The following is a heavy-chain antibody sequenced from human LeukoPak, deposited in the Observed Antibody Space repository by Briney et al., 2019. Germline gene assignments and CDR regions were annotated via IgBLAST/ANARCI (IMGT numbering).Heavy chain of an antibody. CDR1: GYTFTSYG. D-gene: IGHD3-10*01. CDR3: ARDGFGELPYYFDY. CDR2: INPNSGGT. J-gene: IGHJ4*02. V-gene: IGHV1-2*02. Sequence: ASVKVSCKASGYTFTSYGISWVRQAPGQGLEWMGWINPNSGGTNYAQKFQGRVTMTRDTSISTAYMELSRLRSDDTAVYYCARDGFGELPYYFDYWGQGTLVTVSS.